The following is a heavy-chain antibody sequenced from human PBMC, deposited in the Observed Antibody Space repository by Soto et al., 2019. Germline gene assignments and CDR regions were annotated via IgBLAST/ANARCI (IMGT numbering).Heavy chain of an antibody. CDR1: GFTFSLYS. D-gene: IGHD2-2*03. CDR3: ATVGYCSSTSCQTRYYYYGMDV. J-gene: IGHJ6*02. Sequence: GGSLRLSCAASGFTFSLYSMIWVRQAPGKGLEWVASITSSSSYIYYEDSLKGRFTISRDNAKNSLFLQMNSLRAEDTAVYYCATVGYCSSTSCQTRYYYYGMDVWGQGTTVTVSS. V-gene: IGHV3-21*04. CDR2: ITSSSSYI.